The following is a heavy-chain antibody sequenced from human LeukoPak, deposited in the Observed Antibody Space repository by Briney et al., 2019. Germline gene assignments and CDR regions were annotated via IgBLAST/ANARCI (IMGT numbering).Heavy chain of an antibody. CDR1: GGSISSGGYY. CDR3: ARGASEYYGSGSYPLDAFDI. Sequence: SETLSLTCTVSGGSISSGGYYWRWIRQHPGKGLEWIGYIYYSGSTYYNPSLKSRVTISVDTSKNQFSLKLSSVTAADTAVYYCARGASEYYGSGSYPLDAFDIWGQGTMVTVSS. CDR2: IYYSGST. D-gene: IGHD3-10*01. J-gene: IGHJ3*02. V-gene: IGHV4-31*03.